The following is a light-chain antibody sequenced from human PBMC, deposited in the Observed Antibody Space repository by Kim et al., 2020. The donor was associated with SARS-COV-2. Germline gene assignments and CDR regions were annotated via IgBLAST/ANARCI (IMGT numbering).Light chain of an antibody. CDR1: QDISNH. J-gene: IGKJ5*01. V-gene: IGKV1-33*01. CDR3: QQYADAVT. Sequence: DIHLTQSPSSLSASVGDRVTITCRASQDISNHLNWYQQKPGKPPNLVIYDASNLETGVPSRFSGGGSGTDFTFIIRSLQPEDIATYYCQQYADAVTFGQWTRLEIK. CDR2: DAS.